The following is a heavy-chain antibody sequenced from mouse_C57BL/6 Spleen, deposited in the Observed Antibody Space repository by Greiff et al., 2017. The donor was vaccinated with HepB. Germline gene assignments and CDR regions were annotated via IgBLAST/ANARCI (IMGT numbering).Heavy chain of an antibody. CDR1: GFTFSSYT. CDR2: ISGGGGNT. J-gene: IGHJ2*01. V-gene: IGHV5-9*01. Sequence: EVQLVESGGGLVKPGGSLKLSCAASGFTFSSYTMSWVRQTPEKRLEWVATISGGGGNTYYPDSVKGRFTISRDNAKNTLYLQMSSLRSEDTALYYCARLYYYYFDYWGQGTTLTVSS. D-gene: IGHD1-1*01. CDR3: ARLYYYYFDY.